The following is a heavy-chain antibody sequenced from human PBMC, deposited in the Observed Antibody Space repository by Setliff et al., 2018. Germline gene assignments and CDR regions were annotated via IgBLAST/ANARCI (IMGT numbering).Heavy chain of an antibody. CDR2: IXYXXXX. V-gene: IGHV4-59*01. D-gene: IGHD3-16*01. J-gene: IGHJ4*02. Sequence: SETLSLTCTVSGGSISSYYWSWIRQPPGKRLEWIGYIXYXXXXXXXPSXXXXVTISVDTSKNQFSLRLNSATAADTAVYYCARLRGAFDYWGQGTLVTVSS. CDR1: GGSISSYY. CDR3: ARLRGAFDY.